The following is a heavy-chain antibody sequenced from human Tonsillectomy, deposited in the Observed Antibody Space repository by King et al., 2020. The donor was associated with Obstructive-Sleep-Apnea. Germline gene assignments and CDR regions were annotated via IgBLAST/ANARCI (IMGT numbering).Heavy chain of an antibody. V-gene: IGHV1-69*10. J-gene: IGHJ4*02. Sequence: QLVQSGAEVKKPGSSVKVSCKASGGTFSSYAISWVRQAPGQGLEWMGGIIPILSIPNYAQKFQGRVTITADKSTSTAYMELSSLRSEDTAVYYCARGYYFGSGSYRYFDYWGQGTLVTVSS. CDR3: ARGYYFGSGSYRYFDY. CDR2: IIPILSIP. CDR1: GGTFSSYA. D-gene: IGHD3-10*01.